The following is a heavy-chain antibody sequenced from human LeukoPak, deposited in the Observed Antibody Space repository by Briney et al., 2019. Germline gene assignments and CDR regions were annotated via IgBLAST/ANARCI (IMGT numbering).Heavy chain of an antibody. Sequence: PSETLSLTCAVYGGSFSGYYWSWIRQPPGKGLEWIGEVNHSGSTNYNPSLKSRVTISVDTSKNQFSLKLSSVTAADTAVYYCARGARFFAYYDYWGQGTLVTVSS. J-gene: IGHJ4*02. D-gene: IGHD2-21*01. CDR1: GGSFSGYY. CDR3: ARGARFFAYYDY. V-gene: IGHV4-34*01. CDR2: VNHSGST.